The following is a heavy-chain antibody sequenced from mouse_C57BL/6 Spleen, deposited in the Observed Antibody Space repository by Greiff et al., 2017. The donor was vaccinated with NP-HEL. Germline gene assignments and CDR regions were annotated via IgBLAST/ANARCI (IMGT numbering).Heavy chain of an antibody. J-gene: IGHJ4*01. CDR1: GYTFTSYW. Sequence: VQLQQPGAELVKPGASVKLSCKASGYTFTSYWMHWVKQRPGQGLEWIGMIHPNSGSTNYNEKFKSKATLTVDKSSSTAYMQLSSLTSEDSAVYYCARSGYGNYEAMDYWGQGTSGTVSS. CDR3: ARSGYGNYEAMDY. D-gene: IGHD2-10*02. V-gene: IGHV1-64*01. CDR2: IHPNSGST.